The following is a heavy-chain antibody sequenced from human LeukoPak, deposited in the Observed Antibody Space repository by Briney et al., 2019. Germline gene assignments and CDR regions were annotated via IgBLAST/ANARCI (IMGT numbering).Heavy chain of an antibody. CDR3: AREGDIVVIPTFDP. V-gene: IGHV4-59*12. CDR1: GGSISNYY. Sequence: SETLSLTCTVSGGSISNYYWSWIRQPPGKGLEWIGYIYYSGSTNYNPSLKSRVTISVDTSKNQFSLKLNSVTAADTAVYFCAREGDIVVIPTFDPWGQGTLVTVSS. J-gene: IGHJ5*02. D-gene: IGHD2-2*01. CDR2: IYYSGST.